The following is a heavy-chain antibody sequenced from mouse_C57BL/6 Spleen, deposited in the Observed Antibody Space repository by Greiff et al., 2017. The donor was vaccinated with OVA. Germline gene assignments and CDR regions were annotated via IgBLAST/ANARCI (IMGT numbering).Heavy chain of an antibody. Sequence: QVQLQQPGAELVMPGASVKLSCKASGYTFPSYWMHWVKQRPGQGLEWIGEIDPSDSYTNYNQKFKGKSTLTVDKTTSTAYMQLSSQTSEDSAVYYWARREITTDYRYLGGWDAGTTVTVPS. V-gene: IGHV1-69*01. CDR3: ARREITTDYRYLGG. CDR2: IDPSDSYT. D-gene: IGHD1-1*01. CDR1: GYTFPSYW. J-gene: IGHJ1*01.